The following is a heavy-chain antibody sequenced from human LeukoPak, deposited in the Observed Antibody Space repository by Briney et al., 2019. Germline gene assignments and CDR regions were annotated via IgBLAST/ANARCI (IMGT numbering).Heavy chain of an antibody. V-gene: IGHV4-30-2*01. Sequence: PSETLSLTCAVSGDSLSSGDYSWSWIRQPPGKGLEWVGYIDHSGSTYYNPSLKSRVTISVDGSTNQFSLRLSSVTAADTAVYYCARAVTGVAYYFDYWGQGTLVTVSS. J-gene: IGHJ4*02. D-gene: IGHD6-19*01. CDR3: ARAVTGVAYYFDY. CDR2: IDHSGST. CDR1: GDSLSSGDYS.